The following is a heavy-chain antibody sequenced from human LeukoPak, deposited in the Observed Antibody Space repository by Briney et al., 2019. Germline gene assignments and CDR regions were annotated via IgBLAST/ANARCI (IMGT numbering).Heavy chain of an antibody. CDR3: ARRGYIAAAEGPYYYYGMDV. J-gene: IGHJ6*02. CDR1: GGPVSSYY. V-gene: IGHV4-59*08. D-gene: IGHD6-13*01. Sequence: PSETLSLTCTVSGGPVSSYYWSWIRQPPGKGLEWIGYIYYSGSTNYDPSLKSRVTISVDTSKNQFPLKLSSVTAADTAVYYCARRGYIAAAEGPYYYYGMDVWGQGTTVTVSS. CDR2: IYYSGST.